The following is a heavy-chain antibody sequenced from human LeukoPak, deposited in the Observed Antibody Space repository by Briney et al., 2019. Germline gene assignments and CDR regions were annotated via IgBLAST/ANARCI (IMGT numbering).Heavy chain of an antibody. J-gene: IGHJ6*03. D-gene: IGHD1-26*01. CDR1: GGSFSGYY. CDR2: INHSGST. CDR3: ARFVGATYYYYYYIDV. Sequence: PSETLSLTCAVYGGSFSGYYWSWLRQPPGKGLEWIGEINHSGSTNYNPSLKSRVTISVDTSKNQFSLKLSSVTAADTAVYYCARFVGATYYYYYYIDVWGKGTTVTVSS. V-gene: IGHV4-34*01.